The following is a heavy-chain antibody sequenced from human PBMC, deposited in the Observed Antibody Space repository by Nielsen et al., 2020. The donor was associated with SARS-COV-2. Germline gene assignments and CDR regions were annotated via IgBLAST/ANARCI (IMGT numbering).Heavy chain of an antibody. CDR1: GFTFSSYA. D-gene: IGHD6-13*01. Sequence: GESLKISCAASGFTFSSYAMHWVRQAPGKGLEWVAVISYDGSNKYYADSVKGRFTISRDNSKNTLYLQMNSLRAEDTAVYYCARCRCIAAAGNIDYWGQGTLVTVSS. J-gene: IGHJ4*02. CDR3: ARCRCIAAAGNIDY. V-gene: IGHV3-30*04. CDR2: ISYDGSNK.